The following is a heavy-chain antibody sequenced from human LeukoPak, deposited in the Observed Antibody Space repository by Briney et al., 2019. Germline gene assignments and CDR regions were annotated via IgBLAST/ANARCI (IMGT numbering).Heavy chain of an antibody. CDR2: INDNGGT. Sequence: SETLSLTCAVYGGSFSGYYWSWIRQPPGKGLEWVAEINDNGGTNYNPSLKSRVITSVDTSTNQFSLKMNSVTAADTAVYYCARQSTIAAARIDPWGQGTLVTVSS. CDR1: GGSFSGYY. CDR3: ARQSTIAAARIDP. J-gene: IGHJ5*02. D-gene: IGHD6-25*01. V-gene: IGHV4-34*01.